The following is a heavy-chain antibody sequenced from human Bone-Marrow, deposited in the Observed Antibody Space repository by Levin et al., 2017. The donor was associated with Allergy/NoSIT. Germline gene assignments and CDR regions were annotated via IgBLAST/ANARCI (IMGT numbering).Heavy chain of an antibody. Sequence: GWSLRLSCAASGFTFSSSAMSWVRQAPGKGLEWVSSISAGDASTYYTDSVKGRLTVSRDNSKNTLYLQMNSLRAEDTALYYCAKVRRGLDAFDIWGQGTMVTVSS. V-gene: IGHV3-23*01. CDR1: GFTFSSSA. CDR2: ISAGDAST. D-gene: IGHD3/OR15-3a*01. J-gene: IGHJ3*02. CDR3: AKVRRGLDAFDI.